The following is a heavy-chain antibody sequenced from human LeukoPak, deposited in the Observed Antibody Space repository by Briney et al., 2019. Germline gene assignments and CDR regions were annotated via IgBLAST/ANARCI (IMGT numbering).Heavy chain of an antibody. J-gene: IGHJ4*02. V-gene: IGHV3-23*01. Sequence: SGGSLRLSCATSGFTFVGNAMSWVRQTPGKGLEWVSGVRGSDGSSHYADSVKGRFTISVDNSKNTLHLQMNSLRAEDTAVYYCAKGGLGGYNAVFDHWGQGTLVTVSS. CDR2: VRGSDGSS. D-gene: IGHD5-24*01. CDR3: AKGGLGGYNAVFDH. CDR1: GFTFVGNA.